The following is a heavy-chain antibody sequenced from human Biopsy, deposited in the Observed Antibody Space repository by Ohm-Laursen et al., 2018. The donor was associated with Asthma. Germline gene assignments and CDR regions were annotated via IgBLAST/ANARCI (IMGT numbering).Heavy chain of an antibody. CDR2: HEHGEGGT. V-gene: IGHV1-24*01. CDR1: GYSLTDLS. J-gene: IGHJ4*02. D-gene: IGHD4-17*01. CDR3: ASDFPKDYVKYNFQF. Sequence: ASVKVSCKISGYSLTDLSMHWVRQAPGQGLECMGGHEHGEGGTVNARRFQGRVTMTEDTSTDTDYMELSSLSSDDTAVYFCASDFPKDYVKYNFQFWGQGTLVTVSS.